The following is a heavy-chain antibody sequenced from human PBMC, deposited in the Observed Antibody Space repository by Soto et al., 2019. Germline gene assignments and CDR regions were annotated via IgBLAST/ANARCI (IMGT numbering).Heavy chain of an antibody. D-gene: IGHD2-2*01. CDR1: GGTFSSYA. Sequence: QVQLVQSGAEVKKPGSSVKVSCKASGGTFSSYAISWVRQAPGQGLEWMGWIIPIFGTANYAQKFQGRVTITADESTSTAYMELSSLRSEDTAVYYCAVVVVPAAILDYYYYYGMDVWGQGTTVTVSS. J-gene: IGHJ6*02. CDR3: AVVVVPAAILDYYYYYGMDV. V-gene: IGHV1-69*01. CDR2: IIPIFGTA.